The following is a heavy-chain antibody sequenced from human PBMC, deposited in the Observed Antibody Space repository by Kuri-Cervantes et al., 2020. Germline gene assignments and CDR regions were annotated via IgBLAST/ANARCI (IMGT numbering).Heavy chain of an antibody. CDR2: ISAYDGQT. CDR3: ASFKMATIRPIWYFDL. D-gene: IGHD5-24*01. J-gene: IGHJ2*01. CDR1: GYKFTSYG. Sequence: ASVKVSCKASGYKFTSYGVSWVRQAPGQGLEWMGYISAYDGQTNYEQKFQGRATMTTDTSTSTAYMELRSLRSEDTAVYYCASFKMATIRPIWYFDLWGRGTLVTVSS. V-gene: IGHV1-18*01.